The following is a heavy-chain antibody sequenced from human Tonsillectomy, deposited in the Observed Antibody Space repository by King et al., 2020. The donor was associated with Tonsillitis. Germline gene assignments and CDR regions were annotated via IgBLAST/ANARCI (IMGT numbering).Heavy chain of an antibody. D-gene: IGHD3-9*01. CDR1: GFTFGDYA. CDR2: IRSKAYGGTT. CDR3: TREREVLRYFDWLTFFDY. J-gene: IGHJ4*02. V-gene: IGHV3-49*03. Sequence: VQLVQSGGGLVQPGRSLRLSCTASGFTFGDYAMSWFRQAPGKGLEWVGCIRSKAYGGTTEYAASVEGRFTISRDDSKSIAYLQMNSLKTEDKAVYYCTREREVLRYFDWLTFFDYWGQGTLVTVSS.